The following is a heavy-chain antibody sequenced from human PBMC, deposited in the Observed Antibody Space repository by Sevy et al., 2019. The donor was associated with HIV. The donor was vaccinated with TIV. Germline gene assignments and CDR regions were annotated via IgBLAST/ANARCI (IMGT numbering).Heavy chain of an antibody. D-gene: IGHD3-3*01. CDR2: MSPNTGAT. CDR3: ARGGNGDFWSYEYYYYGMDV. CDR1: GYTFTTYD. V-gene: IGHV1-8*01. J-gene: IGHJ6*02. Sequence: ASVKVSCAAFGYTFTTYDINWVRRAPGQGLEWMGWMSPNTGATGFAQKFQGRVTLTRNKSITTAYMELSSLTYEDTAIYYCARGGNGDFWSYEYYYYGMDVWGQGTTVTVSS.